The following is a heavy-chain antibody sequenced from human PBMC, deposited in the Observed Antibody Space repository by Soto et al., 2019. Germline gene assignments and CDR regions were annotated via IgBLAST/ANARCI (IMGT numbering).Heavy chain of an antibody. Sequence: EVQLLESGGGFVQPGGSLRLSCAASGFTFSSYGMSWVRQAPGKGLEWVSGISGSGGSTYYADSVKGRFTISRDSSKNTLYLPMNSLRAEDTAVYYCAKAYYGDYSFYYSAIDVWGQGTTVTVSS. J-gene: IGHJ6*02. V-gene: IGHV3-23*01. CDR3: AKAYYGDYSFYYSAIDV. D-gene: IGHD4-17*01. CDR2: ISGSGGST. CDR1: GFTFSSYG.